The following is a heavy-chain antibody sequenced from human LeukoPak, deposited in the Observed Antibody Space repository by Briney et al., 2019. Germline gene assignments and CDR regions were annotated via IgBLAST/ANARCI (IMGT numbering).Heavy chain of an antibody. CDR2: IYHSGGS. D-gene: IGHD1-1*01. CDR3: AKAGTTGIHHWFDP. Sequence: SETLSLTCVVSGYSISNDCYWGWLRQPPGKGLEWIGNIYHSGGSYYNPSLKSRVTILVDTSKNQFSLKLSSVTAADTAVYYCAKAGTTGIHHWFDPWGQGNLVTVSS. CDR1: GYSISNDCY. V-gene: IGHV4-38-2*01. J-gene: IGHJ5*02.